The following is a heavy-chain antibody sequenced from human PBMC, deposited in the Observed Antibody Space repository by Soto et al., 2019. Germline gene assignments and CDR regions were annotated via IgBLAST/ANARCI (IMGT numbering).Heavy chain of an antibody. CDR1: GGTFSSYT. J-gene: IGHJ5*02. D-gene: IGHD2-2*01. Sequence: SVKVSCKASGGTFSSYTISWVRQAPGQGLEWMGRIIPILGIANYAQKFQGRVTITADKSTSTAYMELSSLRSEDTAVYYCARGYRGNRKYCSSTSCYVGWFDPWGQGTLVTVSS. CDR3: ARGYRGNRKYCSSTSCYVGWFDP. V-gene: IGHV1-69*02. CDR2: IIPILGIA.